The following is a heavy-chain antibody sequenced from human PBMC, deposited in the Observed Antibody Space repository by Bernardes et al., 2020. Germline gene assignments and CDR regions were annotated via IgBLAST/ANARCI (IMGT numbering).Heavy chain of an antibody. D-gene: IGHD1-1*01. J-gene: IGHJ3*02. Sequence: GRSLRLSCAASGFTFSSYAFSWVRQAPGKGLEWVSAISDSGVKTYYADSVKGRFTISRDSSNNTLYLQMNSLRVEDTAVYYCGRRRWGWSDLGAFDIWGQGRMVTVSS. CDR1: GFTFSSYA. CDR2: ISDSGVKT. V-gene: IGHV3-23*01. CDR3: GRRRWGWSDLGAFDI.